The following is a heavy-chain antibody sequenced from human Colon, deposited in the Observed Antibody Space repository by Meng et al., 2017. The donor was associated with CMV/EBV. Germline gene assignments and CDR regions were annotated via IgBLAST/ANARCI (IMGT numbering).Heavy chain of an antibody. CDR1: GGSFSEYY. Sequence: VHLPHWGPGPFRPSGTLARTYAVSGGSFSEYYWSWIRHPPGRGLEWIGEIRHSGSTSYSNNSSLKSRVPISIDTSKNQFSLELSSVTAADTAVYYCAGGSYQAWELLHYWGQGTLVTVSS. V-gene: IGHV4-34*01. CDR2: IRHSGST. CDR3: AGGSYQAWELLHY. D-gene: IGHD1-26*01. J-gene: IGHJ4*02.